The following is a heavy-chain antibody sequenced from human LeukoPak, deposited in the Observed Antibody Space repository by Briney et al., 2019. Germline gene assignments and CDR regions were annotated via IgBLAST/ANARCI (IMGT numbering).Heavy chain of an antibody. D-gene: IGHD3-22*01. Sequence: QPGGSLRLSCAASRFIFSRYWMHWVRQAPGKGLVWVSRINGDGSTLSYADSVKGRFTISRDNAKNTLYLQMNSLRAEDTAVYYCVRDFGESSGYYFDYWGQGTLVTVSS. CDR1: RFIFSRYW. J-gene: IGHJ4*02. V-gene: IGHV3-74*01. CDR3: VRDFGESSGYYFDY. CDR2: INGDGSTL.